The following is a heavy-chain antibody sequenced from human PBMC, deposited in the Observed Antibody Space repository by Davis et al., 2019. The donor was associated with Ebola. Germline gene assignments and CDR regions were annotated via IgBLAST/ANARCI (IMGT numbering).Heavy chain of an antibody. Sequence: GSLRLSCAVSGGSISSSNWWSWVRQPPGKGLEWIGEIYHSGSTNYNPSLKSRVTISVDTSKNQFSLKLSSVTAADTAVYYCARGIIWSGYYMSYYFDYWGQGTLVTVSS. CDR1: GGSISSSNW. CDR3: ARGIIWSGYYMSYYFDY. J-gene: IGHJ4*02. V-gene: IGHV4-4*02. CDR2: IYHSGST. D-gene: IGHD3-3*01.